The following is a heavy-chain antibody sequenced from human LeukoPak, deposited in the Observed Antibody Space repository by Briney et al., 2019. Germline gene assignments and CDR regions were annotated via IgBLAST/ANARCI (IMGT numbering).Heavy chain of an antibody. D-gene: IGHD3-22*01. CDR1: GVSISSSNSY. V-gene: IGHV4-39*07. CDR2: IYYSGNT. J-gene: IGHJ5*02. CDR3: ARVLAYYDSSGYYYVDWFDP. Sequence: SETLSLTCTVSGVSISSSNSYWGWIRQPPGKGLEWIGSIYYSGNTYYNASLKSQVSISIDTSKNQFSLKLSSVTAADTAVYYCARVLAYYDSSGYYYVDWFDPWGQGTLVTVSS.